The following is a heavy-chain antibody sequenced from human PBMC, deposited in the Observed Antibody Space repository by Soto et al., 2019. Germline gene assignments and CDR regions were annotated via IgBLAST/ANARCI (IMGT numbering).Heavy chain of an antibody. J-gene: IGHJ5*02. V-gene: IGHV4-30-4*01. CDR1: GVPINSPDSY. CDR2: LSCNGGT. Sequence: QVQLQESGPGLVKPSQTLSRTCNVSGVPINSPDSYWSCIRQTPGKGLECIGYLSCNGGTQYNPSLKSPVSMSFDTSKKHFCLKMRSVTAADTAVYYCASGISKYSSCYEPNTWFEAWGQGGLVTVSS. D-gene: IGHD6-6*01. CDR3: ASGISKYSSCYEPNTWFEA.